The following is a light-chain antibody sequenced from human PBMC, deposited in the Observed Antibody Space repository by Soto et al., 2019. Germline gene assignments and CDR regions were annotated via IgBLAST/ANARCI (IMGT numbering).Light chain of an antibody. Sequence: LVLTQSPSASASLGASVKLTCTLSSGYSSYAIAWHQQQPEKGPRYLMKLNNDGSHSKGDGIPDRFSGSSSGAQRYLTISSLQSEDEADYYCQTWGTGAVVFGGGTKLTVL. J-gene: IGLJ2*01. CDR1: SGYSSYA. V-gene: IGLV4-69*01. CDR3: QTWGTGAVV. CDR2: LNNDGSH.